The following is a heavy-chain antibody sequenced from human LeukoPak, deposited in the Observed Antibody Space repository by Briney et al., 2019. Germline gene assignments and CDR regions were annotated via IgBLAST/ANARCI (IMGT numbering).Heavy chain of an antibody. V-gene: IGHV3-23*01. CDR1: GFTFSSYA. Sequence: GGSLRLSCAVSGFTFSSYAMTWVRQAPGKGLEWVSTISGSGGSTDYADSVKGRFSVSRDNSKNTLFLQMSSLRAEDTAVYYCARSVAYFDSSGYDSWGQGTLVTVSS. CDR3: ARSVAYFDSSGYDS. CDR2: ISGSGGST. D-gene: IGHD3-22*01. J-gene: IGHJ5*01.